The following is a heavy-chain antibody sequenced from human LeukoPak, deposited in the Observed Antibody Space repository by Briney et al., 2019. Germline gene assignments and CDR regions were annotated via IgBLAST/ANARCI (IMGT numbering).Heavy chain of an antibody. J-gene: IGHJ4*02. V-gene: IGHV4-39*07. D-gene: IGHD6-19*01. Sequence: PSETLSLTYTVPGGSISSSSYYWGWIRQPPGKGLEWIGSISYSGSTYYNPSLKSRVIISVDTSKNQFSLKLSSVTAADTAVYYCARMEIIAVAGTIDYWGQGTLVTVSS. CDR1: GGSISSSSYY. CDR3: ARMEIIAVAGTIDY. CDR2: ISYSGST.